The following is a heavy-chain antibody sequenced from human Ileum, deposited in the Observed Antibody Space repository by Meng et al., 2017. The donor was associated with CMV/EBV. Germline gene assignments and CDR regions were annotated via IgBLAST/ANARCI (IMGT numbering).Heavy chain of an antibody. D-gene: IGHD2-8*01. J-gene: IGHJ4*02. V-gene: IGHV3-7*01. CDR3: ARVHAIHFDY. Sequence: GGSLRLSCAASGFTFSSYWMSWVRQAPGKGLEGVANIRQDGNTIYYVDSVKGRFIISRDNANNSLYLQMNSLRAEDTAVYYCARVHAIHFDYWGQGTLVTVSS. CDR1: GFTFSSYW. CDR2: IRQDGNTI.